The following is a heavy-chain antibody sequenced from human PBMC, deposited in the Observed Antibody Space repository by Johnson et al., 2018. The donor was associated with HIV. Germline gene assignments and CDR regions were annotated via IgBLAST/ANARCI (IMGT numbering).Heavy chain of an antibody. Sequence: QMQLVESGGGVVQPGRSLRLSCAASGFTFSSYGMNWVRQAPGKGLEWVAVISYDGSDKYYADSVKGRFTISRDNSKNTLYLQMNSLRAEDTAVYYCARGIAVSNWVDIWGQGTMVTVSS. D-gene: IGHD6-19*01. CDR2: ISYDGSDK. J-gene: IGHJ3*02. CDR3: ARGIAVSNWVDI. CDR1: GFTFSSYG. V-gene: IGHV3-30*03.